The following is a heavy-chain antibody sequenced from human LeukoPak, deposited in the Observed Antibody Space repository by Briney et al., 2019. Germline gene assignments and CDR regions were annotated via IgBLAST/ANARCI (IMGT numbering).Heavy chain of an antibody. D-gene: IGHD6-19*01. Sequence: SETLSPTCTVSGGSINNYYWSWIRQPAGKGLEWIGHIYTSGNTNYNYNPSLKSRVSMSIDTSKNQFSLKLSSVAAADTAFYYCATYSSASDAFDIWGQGTKVTVSS. CDR3: ATYSSASDAFDI. CDR1: GGSINNYY. V-gene: IGHV4-4*07. J-gene: IGHJ3*02. CDR2: IYTSGNTNY.